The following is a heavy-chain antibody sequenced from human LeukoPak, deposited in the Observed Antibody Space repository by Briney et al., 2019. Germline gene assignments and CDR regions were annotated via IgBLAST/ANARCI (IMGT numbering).Heavy chain of an antibody. J-gene: IGHJ6*03. V-gene: IGHV3-23*01. CDR2: ISGTGNRT. Sequence: GGSLRLSCAASGFTFSSYAMGWVRQAPGKGLEWVSAISGTGNRTYYADSVKGRFTISRDNSKNSLYLQMNSLRAEDTALYYCAKDRSYRYYYYHMDVWGKGTTVTISS. CDR1: GFTFSSYA. CDR3: AKDRSYRYYYYHMDV.